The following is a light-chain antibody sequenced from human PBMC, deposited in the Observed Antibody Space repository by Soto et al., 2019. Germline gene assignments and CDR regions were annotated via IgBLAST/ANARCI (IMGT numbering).Light chain of an antibody. Sequence: QSVLTQPPSASGTPGQRVTISCSGSGSSIGTNTVNWYRQLPGTAPTLLIYGDNQRPSGVPDRFSGYKSGTSASLAISGLQSEDEADYYCAAWDGSLNNVLFGGGTKLTVL. V-gene: IGLV1-44*01. CDR3: AAWDGSLNNVL. CDR2: GDN. J-gene: IGLJ2*01. CDR1: GSSIGTNT.